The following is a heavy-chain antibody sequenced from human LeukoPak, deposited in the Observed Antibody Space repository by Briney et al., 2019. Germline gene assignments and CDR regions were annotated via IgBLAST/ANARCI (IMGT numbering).Heavy chain of an antibody. D-gene: IGHD6-19*01. V-gene: IGHV4-59*01. CDR2: IYYSGST. J-gene: IGHJ1*01. CDR1: GDSMRSYY. Sequence: PSETLSLTCSVSGDSMRSYYWSWIRQPPGKGLEWMGYIYYSGSTNYNPSLKSRVSISVDTSKNQLSLKLRSVTAADTAVYYCARGGYSSGLYGNFQHWGQGTLVTVSS. CDR3: ARGGYSSGLYGNFQH.